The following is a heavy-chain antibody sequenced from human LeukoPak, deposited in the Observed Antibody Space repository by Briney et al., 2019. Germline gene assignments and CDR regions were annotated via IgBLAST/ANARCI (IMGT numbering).Heavy chain of an antibody. D-gene: IGHD2-8*01. CDR3: ALGTINKDYYFGMDV. V-gene: IGHV3-7*03. J-gene: IGHJ6*02. Sequence: GGSLRLSCAASGFTFSSYGMHWVRQAPGKGLEWVANIKQDGRDKYYADSVKGRFSISRENAKDSLYLQMNRLRAEDTAVYHCALGTINKDYYFGMDVWGQGTTVTVSS. CDR1: GFTFSSYG. CDR2: IKQDGRDK.